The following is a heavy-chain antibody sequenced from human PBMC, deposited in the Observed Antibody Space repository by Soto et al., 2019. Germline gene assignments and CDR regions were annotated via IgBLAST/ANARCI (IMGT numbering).Heavy chain of an antibody. D-gene: IGHD5-12*01. CDR1: GFTFSSYG. CDR3: AREATYMATFGY. J-gene: IGHJ4*02. V-gene: IGHV3-33*01. Sequence: QVQLVESGGGVVQPGRSLRLSCAASGFTFSSYGMHWVRQAPGTGLEWVAVIWYDGSKKYYADSVKGRFTISRDNSKNTLYLQMNSLSAEDTAVYYCAREATYMATFGYWGQGTLVTVAS. CDR2: IWYDGSKK.